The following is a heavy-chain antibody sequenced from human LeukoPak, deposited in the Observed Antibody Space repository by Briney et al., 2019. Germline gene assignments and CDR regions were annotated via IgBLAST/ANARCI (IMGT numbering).Heavy chain of an antibody. V-gene: IGHV3-23*01. D-gene: IGHD6-13*01. CDR1: GFTFSSYA. J-gene: IGHJ4*02. CDR3: AKDYGPKQLVFLDS. CDR2: ISDNGGTT. Sequence: GGSLRLSCAASGFTFSSYALSCVRQAPGKGLEWVSAISDNGGTTFYADSVKGRFTITRDNSKNTLYVQMNSLRGEDTAVYYCAKDYGPKQLVFLDSWGQGTLVTVSS.